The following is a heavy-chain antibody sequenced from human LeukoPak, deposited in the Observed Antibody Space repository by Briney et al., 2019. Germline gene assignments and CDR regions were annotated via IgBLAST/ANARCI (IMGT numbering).Heavy chain of an antibody. CDR1: GGSISSYY. D-gene: IGHD5-18*01. J-gene: IGHJ3*01. CDR2: IYYSGST. V-gene: IGHV4-59*01. Sequence: SETLSLTCTVSGGSISSYYWSWIRQPPGKGLEWIGYIYYSGSTNYNPSLKSRVTISVDTSKNQFSLKLSSVTAADTAVYYCARQNCASASCSYVTWGQGTMVFVSS. CDR3: ARQNCASASCSYVT.